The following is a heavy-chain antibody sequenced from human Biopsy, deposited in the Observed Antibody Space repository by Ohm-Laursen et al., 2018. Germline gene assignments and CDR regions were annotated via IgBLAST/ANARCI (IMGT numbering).Heavy chain of an antibody. D-gene: IGHD6-19*01. CDR3: ARNTGWYGDLYYFDY. CDR2: IIHHFGAT. CDR1: GGTFGSND. Sequence: SVKVSCKTSGGTFGSNDISWVRQAPGQGLEWMGGIIHHFGATDYAQKFQGRVSITADESTSTVYMELSSLRSADTAVYFCARNTGWYGDLYYFDYWGQGTLVTVSS. J-gene: IGHJ4*02. V-gene: IGHV1-69*13.